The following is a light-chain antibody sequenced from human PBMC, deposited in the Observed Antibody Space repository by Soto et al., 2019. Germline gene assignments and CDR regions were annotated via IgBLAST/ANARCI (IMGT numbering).Light chain of an antibody. CDR3: SSDISSRTFVV. J-gene: IGLJ3*02. CDR2: EVS. V-gene: IGLV2-14*01. Sequence: QSALTQPASVSGSPGQSSTISCTGTSRDVGGYNYVSWHQQHPGKAPKVIITEVSNRPSGVSNRFSGSKSGNTASLTISGLQAEDEAYYYCSSDISSRTFVVFGGGTKLTVL. CDR1: SRDVGGYNY.